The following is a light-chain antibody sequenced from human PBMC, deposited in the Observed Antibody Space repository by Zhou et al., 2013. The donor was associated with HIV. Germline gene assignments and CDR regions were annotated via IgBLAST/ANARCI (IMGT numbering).Light chain of an antibody. CDR1: QNVPY. CDR3: QQRSNWRS. CDR2: DAS. J-gene: IGKJ2*04. V-gene: IGKV3-11*01. Sequence: EVVMTQSPGTLSLSPGERATLSCRASQNVPYLAWYQQKPGQAPRLLIYDASNRATGIPARFSGSGSGTDFTLTISSLEPEDFAVYYCQQRSNWRSFGQGTKVAIK.